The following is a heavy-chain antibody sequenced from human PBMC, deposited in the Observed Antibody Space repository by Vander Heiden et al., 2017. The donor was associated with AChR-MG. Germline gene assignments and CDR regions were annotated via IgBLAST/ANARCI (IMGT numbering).Heavy chain of an antibody. D-gene: IGHD1-26*01. CDR2: IRSDGSNK. CDR3: AKDQAPPASIVGATIDH. J-gene: IGHJ4*02. CDR1: AFPFLSLG. Sequence: QVQLVESGGGLVQPGGSLRPPGPASAFPFLSLGRDWVRQAPGKGLEWVAFIRSDGSNKYYADSVKGRFTISRDNSKNTLSLQMNGLRVEDTAVYYCAKDQAPPASIVGATIDHWGKGSLVTVSS. V-gene: IGHV3-30*02.